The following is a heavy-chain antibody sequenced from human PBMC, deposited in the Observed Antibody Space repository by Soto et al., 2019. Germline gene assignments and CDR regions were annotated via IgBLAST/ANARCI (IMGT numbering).Heavy chain of an antibody. D-gene: IGHD5-12*01. CDR2: INVGNGNA. J-gene: IGHJ6*02. CDR1: GYTYTEYP. CDR3: AKMATSYYYYYGMDV. Sequence: GASVKVSCKTSGYTYTEYPIHWVRQAPGQGLEWVGWINVGNGNAKYSQKFQGRVTMTRDTSASTVYMELSSLGSEDTAVYYCAKMATSYYYYYGMDVWGQGTTVTVSS. V-gene: IGHV1-3*01.